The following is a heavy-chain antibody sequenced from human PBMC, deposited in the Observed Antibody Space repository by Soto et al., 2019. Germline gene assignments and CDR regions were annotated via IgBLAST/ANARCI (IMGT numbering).Heavy chain of an antibody. Sequence: EVQLLESGGGLVQPGGSRRLSCAASGFTFSTYSMTWVRQAPGKGLEWGSGISNSGDTTYYAGSLKGRFTIPRDNSKNTLYIHLKSLRAAEKALYYCALIPTRTDYYCHYGVDVWGQGITVTVSS. J-gene: IGHJ6*02. CDR2: ISNSGDTT. D-gene: IGHD3-16*01. V-gene: IGHV3-23*01. CDR3: ALIPTRTDYYCHYGVDV. CDR1: GFTFSTYS.